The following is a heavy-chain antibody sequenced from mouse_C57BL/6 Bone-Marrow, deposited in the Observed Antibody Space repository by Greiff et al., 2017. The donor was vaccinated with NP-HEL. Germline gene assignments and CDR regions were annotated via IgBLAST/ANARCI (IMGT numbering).Heavy chain of an antibody. CDR3: ARREINLWPFAY. V-gene: IGHV1-26*01. D-gene: IGHD1-1*02. Sequence: EVQLQQSGPELVKPGASVKISCKASGYTFTDYYMNWVKQSHGKSLEWIGDINPNNGGTSYNQKFKGKATLTVDKSSSTAYMELRSLTSEDSAVYYCARREINLWPFAYWGQGTLVTVSA. CDR1: GYTFTDYY. CDR2: INPNNGGT. J-gene: IGHJ3*01.